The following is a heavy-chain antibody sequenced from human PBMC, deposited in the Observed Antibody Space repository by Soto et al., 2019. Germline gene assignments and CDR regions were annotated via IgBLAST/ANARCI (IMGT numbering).Heavy chain of an antibody. Sequence: TWETLCVTCTVSHGAVIGDPFYWTLIHQHPGEGLEWIWYIDYRGNAYGGPSLKSRVSISVGTSDKEFSLGLDSVTASDTALYYCARSGYGSSDFDRRGQGSLVTVSS. CDR1: HGAVIGDPFY. D-gene: IGHD6-13*01. CDR3: ARSGYGSSDFDR. V-gene: IGHV4-31*03. J-gene: IGHJ4*01. CDR2: IDYRGNA.